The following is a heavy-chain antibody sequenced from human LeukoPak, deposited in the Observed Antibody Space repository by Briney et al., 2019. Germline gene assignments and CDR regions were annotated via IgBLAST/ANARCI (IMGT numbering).Heavy chain of an antibody. CDR1: GFTFSSYA. CDR3: AKGVSSGSYPSYFDY. Sequence: PGGSLRLSCAASGFTFSSYAMSWVRQAPGKGLEWVSAISGSGGSTYYADSVKGRFTISRDNSKNTLYLQMNSLRAEDTAVYYCAKGVSSGSYPSYFDYWGQGTLVTVSS. J-gene: IGHJ4*02. D-gene: IGHD1-26*01. CDR2: ISGSGGST. V-gene: IGHV3-23*01.